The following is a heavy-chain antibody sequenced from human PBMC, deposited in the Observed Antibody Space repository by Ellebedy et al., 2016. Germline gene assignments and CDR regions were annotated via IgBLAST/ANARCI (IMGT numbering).Heavy chain of an antibody. J-gene: IGHJ4*02. Sequence: SETLSLTCTVSGGSISSSSYYWGWIRQPPGKGLEWIGSIYYSGSTNYNPSLKSRVTISVDTSKNQFSLKLSSVTAADTAVYYCARDPDEGFDYWGQGTLVTVSS. CDR3: ARDPDEGFDY. CDR1: GGSISSSSYY. CDR2: IYYSGST. V-gene: IGHV4-39*07.